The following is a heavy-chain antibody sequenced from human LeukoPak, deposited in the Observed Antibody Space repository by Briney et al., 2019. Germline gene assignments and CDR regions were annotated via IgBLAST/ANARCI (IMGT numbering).Heavy chain of an antibody. CDR1: GYTFTGYY. CDR2: INPNSGGT. J-gene: IGHJ6*02. Sequence: GASVQVSCQASGYTFTGYYMHWVRQAPGQGLEWMGWINPNSGGTNYAQKFQGWVTMTRDTSISIAYMELSRLRSDDTAVYYCAREASSSWTTQNYYYYGMDVWGQGTTVTVSS. CDR3: AREASSSWTTQNYYYYGMDV. D-gene: IGHD6-13*01. V-gene: IGHV1-2*04.